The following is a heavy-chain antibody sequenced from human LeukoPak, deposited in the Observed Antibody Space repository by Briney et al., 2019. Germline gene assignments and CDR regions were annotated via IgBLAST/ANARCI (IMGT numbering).Heavy chain of an antibody. Sequence: SETLSLTCAVSGGSISSSNWWSWVRQPPGKGLEWIGEIYHSGSTNYNPSLKSRITISVDKSKNQFSLKLSSVTAADTAVYYCARFRVSSSYFDYWGQGTLVTVSS. CDR1: GGSISSSNW. V-gene: IGHV4-4*02. CDR2: IYHSGST. J-gene: IGHJ4*02. D-gene: IGHD6-6*01. CDR3: ARFRVSSSYFDY.